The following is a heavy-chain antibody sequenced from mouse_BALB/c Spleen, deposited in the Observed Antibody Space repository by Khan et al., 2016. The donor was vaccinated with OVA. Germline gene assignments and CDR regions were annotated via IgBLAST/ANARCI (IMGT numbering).Heavy chain of an antibody. CDR1: GYSFTGYF. CDR2: INPHIGET. Sequence: EVQLQESGPELVKPGASVKLSCKASGYSFTGYFMNWVMQSHGKSLEWIGRINPHIGETFYNQKFKGKATLTVDESSSTAHMELRSLASEDSAVYYCARIYGSDFDYWGQGTTLTVSS. J-gene: IGHJ2*01. CDR3: ARIYGSDFDY. D-gene: IGHD1-1*01. V-gene: IGHV1-20*02.